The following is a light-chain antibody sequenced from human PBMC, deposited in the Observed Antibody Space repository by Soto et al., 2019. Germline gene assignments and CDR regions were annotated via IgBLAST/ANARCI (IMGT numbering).Light chain of an antibody. CDR2: KAS. Sequence: DIRVTHALASLSRTLPHRVTITFRASQTISSWLAWYQQKPGNAPKLLIYKASTLKSGVPSRFSGSGSGTEFTLTISSLQPDDFATYYCQQFNSFPWKFGQGTKVAIK. J-gene: IGKJ1*01. CDR1: QTISSW. CDR3: QQFNSFPWK. V-gene: IGKV1-5*03.